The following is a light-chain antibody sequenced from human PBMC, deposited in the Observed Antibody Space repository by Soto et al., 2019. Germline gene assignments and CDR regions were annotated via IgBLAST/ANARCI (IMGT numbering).Light chain of an antibody. Sequence: EIALTQTPGTLSLSPGERATLSCRPSQSVISNYLAWYQQKPGQAPRLLIYGASSRATGIPDRFSGSGSGTDFTLTISRLEPEDFAVYYCQQYGNSPQTFGRGTKVDIK. CDR1: QSVISNY. CDR3: QQYGNSPQT. V-gene: IGKV3-20*01. J-gene: IGKJ1*01. CDR2: GAS.